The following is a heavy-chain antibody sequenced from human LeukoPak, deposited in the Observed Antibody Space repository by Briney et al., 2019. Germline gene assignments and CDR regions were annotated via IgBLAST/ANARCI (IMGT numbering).Heavy chain of an antibody. D-gene: IGHD2-2*01. CDR1: GGTSSSYA. CDR2: IIPIFGTA. CDR3: ARGRCVGSPNCYYFDY. J-gene: IGHJ4*02. Sequence: GASVKVSCKASGGTSSSYAISWVRQAPGQGLEWMGGIIPIFGTANYAQKFQGRVTITTDESTSTAYMELSSLRSEDTAVYYCARGRCVGSPNCYYFDYWGQGTLVTVSS. V-gene: IGHV1-69*05.